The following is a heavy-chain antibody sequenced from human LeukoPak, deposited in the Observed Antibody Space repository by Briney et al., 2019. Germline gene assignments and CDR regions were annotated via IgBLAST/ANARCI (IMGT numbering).Heavy chain of an antibody. CDR2: ISYDEANT. J-gene: IGHJ4*02. D-gene: IGHD3-22*01. V-gene: IGHV3-30*03. CDR3: SSATSMTTITTDH. Sequence: GGSLRLSCAVSGFTFSDYGMHWVRQTPGKGLEWLAVISYDEANTYYADSVKGRFTISRDNSKNTVFLQMNSLRLEDTGVYYCSSATSMTTITTDHWGQGTLVTVSS. CDR1: GFTFSDYG.